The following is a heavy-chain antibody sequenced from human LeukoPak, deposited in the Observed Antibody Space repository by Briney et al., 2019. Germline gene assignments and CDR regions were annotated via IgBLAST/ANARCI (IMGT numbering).Heavy chain of an antibody. V-gene: IGHV4-4*07. Sequence: PSETLSLTCTVSGGSISSYYWSWIRQPAGKGLEWIGRIYTSGSTNYNPSLKSRVTMSVDTSKNQFSLKLSSVTAADTAVYYCARDRDNWNDAGVGDAFDIWGQGTMVTVSS. J-gene: IGHJ3*02. D-gene: IGHD1-1*01. CDR1: GGSISSYY. CDR3: ARDRDNWNDAGVGDAFDI. CDR2: IYTSGST.